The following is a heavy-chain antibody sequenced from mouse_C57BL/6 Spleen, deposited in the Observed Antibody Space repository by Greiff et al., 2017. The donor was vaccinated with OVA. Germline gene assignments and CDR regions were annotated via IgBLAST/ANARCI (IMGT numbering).Heavy chain of an antibody. D-gene: IGHD1-1*01. V-gene: IGHV1-85*01. Sequence: QVQLKQSGPELVKPGASVKLSCKASGYTFKSYDINWVKQRPGQGLGWIGWIYPRDGSTKYNEKFRGKATLTVDTSSSTAYMELHSLTSEDSAVYFCARPSHYYGSSYWYFDVWGTGTTVTVSS. CDR3: ARPSHYYGSSYWYFDV. CDR1: GYTFKSYD. J-gene: IGHJ1*03. CDR2: IYPRDGST.